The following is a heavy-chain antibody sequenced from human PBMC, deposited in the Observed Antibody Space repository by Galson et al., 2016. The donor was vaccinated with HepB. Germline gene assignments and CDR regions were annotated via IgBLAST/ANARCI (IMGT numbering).Heavy chain of an antibody. Sequence: SVKVSCKASGYTFTAYTLHWVRQAPGQRLEWMGWINPGYGDTKSSQNFQGRVTMTRDTSTSTVHMVLTSLRSEDTAVYYCARMAPYGGNWDFDYWGQGTLVTVSS. CDR3: ARMAPYGGNWDFDY. CDR2: INPGYGDT. D-gene: IGHD4-23*01. J-gene: IGHJ4*02. V-gene: IGHV1-3*01. CDR1: GYTFTAYT.